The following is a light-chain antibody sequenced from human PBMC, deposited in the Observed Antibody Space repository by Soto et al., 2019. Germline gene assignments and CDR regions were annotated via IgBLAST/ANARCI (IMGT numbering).Light chain of an antibody. CDR1: QSLTNNY. Sequence: EVALTQSPCTLSVSPCEGSTRCFRASQSLTNNYFAWYQQKPGRALRLLIDGASTRATGIPDRFSGSGSGTDFTLTISRLEPEDVAVYYCQQYEAVVTFGQGTKVDIK. J-gene: IGKJ1*01. CDR3: QQYEAVVT. V-gene: IGKV3-20*01. CDR2: GAS.